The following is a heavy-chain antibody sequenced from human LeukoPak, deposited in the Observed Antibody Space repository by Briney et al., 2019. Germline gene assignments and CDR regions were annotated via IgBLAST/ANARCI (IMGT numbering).Heavy chain of an antibody. D-gene: IGHD2-15*01. Sequence: SVKASCKASGGTFSSYAISWVRQAPGQGLEWMGGIIPIFGTANYAQKFQGRVTITADESTSTAYMELSSLRSEDTAVYYCARDSSAGGGAFDIWGQGTMVTVSS. CDR3: ARDSSAGGGAFDI. J-gene: IGHJ3*02. V-gene: IGHV1-69*13. CDR2: IIPIFGTA. CDR1: GGTFSSYA.